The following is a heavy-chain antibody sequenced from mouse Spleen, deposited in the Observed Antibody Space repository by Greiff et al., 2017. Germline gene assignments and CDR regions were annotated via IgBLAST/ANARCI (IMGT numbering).Heavy chain of an antibody. J-gene: IGHJ2*01. Sequence: QVQLQQSGAELVRPGTSVKVSCKASGYAFTNYLIEWVKQRPGQGLEWIGVINPGSGGTNYNEKFKGKATLTADKSSSTAYMQLSSLTSEDSAVYCCARGKSLINSFDYWGQGTTLTVSS. V-gene: IGHV1-54*01. CDR1: GYAFTNYL. D-gene: IGHD6-5*01. CDR2: INPGSGGT. CDR3: ARGKSLINSFDY.